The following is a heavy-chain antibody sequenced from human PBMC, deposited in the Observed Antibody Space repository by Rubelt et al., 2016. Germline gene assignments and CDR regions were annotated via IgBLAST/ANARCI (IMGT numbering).Heavy chain of an antibody. D-gene: IGHD5-18*01. CDR3: AREGRGYSYGHWDY. V-gene: IGHV4-4*07. CDR1: GGSISSYY. CDR2: IYTSGST. Sequence: QVQLQESGPGLVKPSETLSLTCTVSGGSISSYYWSWIRQPAGKGLEWIGRIYTSGSTNYNPSLKSRVTMSVDTAKNQCSLKLSSVTAADTAVYYGAREGRGYSYGHWDYWGQGTLVTVSS. J-gene: IGHJ4*02.